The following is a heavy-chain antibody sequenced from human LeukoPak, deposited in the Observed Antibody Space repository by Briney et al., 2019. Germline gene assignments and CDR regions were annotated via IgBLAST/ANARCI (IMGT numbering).Heavy chain of an antibody. D-gene: IGHD1-1*01. J-gene: IGHJ4*02. Sequence: PGGSLRLSCAVSGFSFDNYDMHWVRQISGEGLEWVAAIGTGGDTYYRDSVKGRFTISRGNAKNSLYLQMNSLRVGDTAVYYCVRDPSGSGFAFDSWGQGALVTVSS. V-gene: IGHV3-13*01. CDR2: IGTGGDT. CDR1: GFSFDNYD. CDR3: VRDPSGSGFAFDS.